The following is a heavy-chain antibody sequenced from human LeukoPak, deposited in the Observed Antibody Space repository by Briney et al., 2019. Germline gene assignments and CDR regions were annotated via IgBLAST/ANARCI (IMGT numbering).Heavy chain of an antibody. Sequence: SETLSLTCTVSGGSISSYYWSWIRQPPGKGLEWIGYIYYCGSTNYNPSLKSRVTISVDTSKNQFSLKLSSVTAADAAVYYCARNQGYCSGASCYHYWYFDLWGRGTLVTVSS. V-gene: IGHV4-59*01. D-gene: IGHD2-15*01. CDR3: ARNQGYCSGASCYHYWYFDL. J-gene: IGHJ2*01. CDR1: GGSISSYY. CDR2: IYYCGST.